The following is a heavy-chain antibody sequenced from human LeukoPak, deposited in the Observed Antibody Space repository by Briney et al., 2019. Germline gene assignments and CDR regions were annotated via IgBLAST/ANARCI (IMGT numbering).Heavy chain of an antibody. Sequence: SETLSLTCTVSGGSISSYYWSWIRQPPGKGLEWIGYIYYSGSTNYNPSLKSRVTISVDASNNQFSLKLSSVTAADTAVYYCARVSGVGATYGAFDIWGQGTMVTVSS. CDR3: ARVSGVGATYGAFDI. CDR2: IYYSGST. V-gene: IGHV4-59*01. D-gene: IGHD1-26*01. J-gene: IGHJ3*02. CDR1: GGSISSYY.